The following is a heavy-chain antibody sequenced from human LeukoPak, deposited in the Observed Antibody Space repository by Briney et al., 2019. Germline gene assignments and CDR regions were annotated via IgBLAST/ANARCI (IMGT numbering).Heavy chain of an antibody. CDR2: INSASSDI. CDR3: SRGRGYSYGWIGEKLLDY. V-gene: IGHV3-21*01. J-gene: IGHJ4*02. D-gene: IGHD5-18*01. CDR1: GFSFSTYT. Sequence: GGSLRLSCAAAGFSFSTYTMNWVRQAPGRGLEWVSCINSASSDIYYADSVGGRFTISRDKAKNSLYMQMNSLRAEDTGVYYCSRGRGYSYGWIGEKLLDYWGQGTLVTVSS.